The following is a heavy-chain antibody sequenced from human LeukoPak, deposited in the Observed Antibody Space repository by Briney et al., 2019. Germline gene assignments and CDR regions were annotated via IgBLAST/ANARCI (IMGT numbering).Heavy chain of an antibody. CDR1: GFTFSSYA. CDR3: ARETYYYDSSGYSLGGFDY. CDR2: ISYDGSNK. D-gene: IGHD3-22*01. Sequence: GGSLRLSCAASGFTFSSYAMHWVRQAPGKGLEWVAVISYDGSNKYYADSVKGRFTISRDNSKNTLYLQMNSLRAEDTAVYYCARETYYYDSSGYSLGGFDYWGQGTLVTVSS. J-gene: IGHJ4*02. V-gene: IGHV3-30-3*01.